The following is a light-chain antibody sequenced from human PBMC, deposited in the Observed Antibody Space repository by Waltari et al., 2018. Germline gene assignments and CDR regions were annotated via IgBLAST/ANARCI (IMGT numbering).Light chain of an antibody. J-gene: IGKJ4*01. CDR1: QSISNW. CDR3: QQYNVYSLT. CDR2: KTS. V-gene: IGKV1-5*03. Sequence: DIQMTQSPSTLSASVGDRVTITCRASQSISNWLAWYQQKPGKAPKFLIYKTSNLESGVPSRLSGSGSGTEFTLTISSLQPDDFATYYCQQYNVYSLTFGGGTKVEIK.